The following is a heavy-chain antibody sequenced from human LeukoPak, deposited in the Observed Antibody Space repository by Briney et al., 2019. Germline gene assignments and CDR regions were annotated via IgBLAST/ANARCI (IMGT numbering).Heavy chain of an antibody. D-gene: IGHD3-10*01. V-gene: IGHV4-59*08. Sequence: SETLSLTCTVSGGSISNYYWSWIRQPPGKGLGWIGHIYYSGATKYNPSLKSRITISVDTSKNQFSLMLSSVTAADTAVYYCARFGITVVRGGKYYFDYWGQGTLATVSS. CDR2: IYYSGAT. J-gene: IGHJ4*02. CDR1: GGSISNYY. CDR3: ARFGITVVRGGKYYFDY.